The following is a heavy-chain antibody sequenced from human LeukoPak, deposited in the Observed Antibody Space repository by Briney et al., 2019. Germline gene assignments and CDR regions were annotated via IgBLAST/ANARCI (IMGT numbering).Heavy chain of an antibody. V-gene: IGHV1-18*01. Sequence: GASVNVSFTASDYTFTSYGISWVRQAPGPGLEWMGWISPYSDNTNYAQNLQGRVTMTTDTSTSTAYMELMSLTSDCTAMYYCAIGGPFSIAAARVYYFDYWGQGTLVTVSS. CDR2: ISPYSDNT. CDR1: DYTFTSYG. D-gene: IGHD6-13*01. J-gene: IGHJ4*02. CDR3: AIGGPFSIAAARVYYFDY.